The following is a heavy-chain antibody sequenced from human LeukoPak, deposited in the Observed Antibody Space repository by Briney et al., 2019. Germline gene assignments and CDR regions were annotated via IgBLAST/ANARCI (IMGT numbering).Heavy chain of an antibody. D-gene: IGHD4-11*01. Sequence: GGSLRLSCAASGFTVSSNYMSWVRQAPGKGLEWVSVIYSGGSTYYADSVKGRFTISRDNSKNTLYLQMNSLRAEDTAVYYCARAHLNFDYSNYDRYYYCMDVWGKGTTVTVSS. CDR1: GFTVSSNY. J-gene: IGHJ6*03. CDR3: ARAHLNFDYSNYDRYYYCMDV. V-gene: IGHV3-66*02. CDR2: IYSGGST.